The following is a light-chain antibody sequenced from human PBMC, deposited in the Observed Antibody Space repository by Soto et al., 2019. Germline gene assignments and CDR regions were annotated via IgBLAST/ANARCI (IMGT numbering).Light chain of an antibody. V-gene: IGKV1-5*03. CDR2: EAS. CDR1: QPIISC. J-gene: IGKJ1*01. CDR3: QHYYSYSEA. Sequence: IQMTQSPSPLSGSVGDRVTITCRASQPIISCFAWYQQKPGQAPKLLIYEASTLESGVPSRFSGSGSGTEFTLTISSLQPDDFATYYCQHYYSYSEAFGQGTKVELK.